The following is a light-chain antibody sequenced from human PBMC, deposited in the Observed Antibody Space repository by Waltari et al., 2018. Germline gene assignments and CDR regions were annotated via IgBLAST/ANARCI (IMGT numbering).Light chain of an antibody. CDR3: QQYGSSPPLT. CDR1: QSVSSSY. CDR2: GAS. V-gene: IGKV3-20*01. J-gene: IGKJ4*01. Sequence: ERATLSCRASQSVSSSYLAWYQQKPGQAPRLLIYGASSRATGIPDRFSGSGSGTDFTLTISRLEPEDFAVYYCQQYGSSPPLTFGGGTKVEIK.